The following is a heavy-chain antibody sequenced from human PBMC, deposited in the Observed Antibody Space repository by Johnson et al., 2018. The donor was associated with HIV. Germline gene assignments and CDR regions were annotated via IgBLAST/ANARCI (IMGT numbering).Heavy chain of an antibody. CDR3: ARGCRDGYTCDAFDI. D-gene: IGHD5-24*01. CDR2: ISSGADT. J-gene: IGHJ3*02. CDR1: GITVSSNY. V-gene: IGHV3-66*01. Sequence: MQLVESGGGLVQPGGSLRLSCAASGITVSSNYMTWVRQAPGKGLEWVSVISSGADTWYAGSVTGRFTISRDNSKNTLYLQMNSLRAEDTAVYYCARGCRDGYTCDAFDIWGQGTLVTVSS.